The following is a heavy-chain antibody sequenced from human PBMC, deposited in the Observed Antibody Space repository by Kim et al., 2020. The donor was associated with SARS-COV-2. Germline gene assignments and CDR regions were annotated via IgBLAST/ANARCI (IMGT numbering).Heavy chain of an antibody. J-gene: IGHJ6*02. CDR1: GFTFDDYA. V-gene: IGHV3-43*02. CDR3: AKDISSLWYYYGMDV. CDR2: ISGDGGST. Sequence: GGSLRLSCAASGFTFDDYAMHWVRQAPGKGLEWVSLISGDGGSTYYADSVKGRFTISRDNSKNSLYLQMNSLRTEDTALYYCAKDISSLWYYYGMDVWGQGTTVTVSS.